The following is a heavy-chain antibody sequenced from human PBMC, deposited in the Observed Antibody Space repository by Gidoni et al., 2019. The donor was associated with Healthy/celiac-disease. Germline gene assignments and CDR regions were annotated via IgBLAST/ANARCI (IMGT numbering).Heavy chain of an antibody. Sequence: EAQLVQSGAEVHQPGEPLNISCKGSGICFTSYWIGWVRQMPGKGLEWMGIIYPGDSDTRYSPSFQGQVTISADKSISTAYLQWSSLKASDTAMYYCVSSSDASGYFQHWGQGTLVTVSS. CDR3: VSSSDASGYFQH. J-gene: IGHJ1*01. V-gene: IGHV5-51*01. D-gene: IGHD6-6*01. CDR1: GICFTSYW. CDR2: IYPGDSDT.